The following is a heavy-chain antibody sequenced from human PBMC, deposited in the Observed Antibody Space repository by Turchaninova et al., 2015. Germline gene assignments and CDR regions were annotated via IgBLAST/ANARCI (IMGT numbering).Heavy chain of an antibody. V-gene: IGHV3-48*03. Sequence: EVQLVESGGGLIQPGGSLGCVCVASGFTFSSNEMNLVRQAPGKGLEWVSYVSSSGTTTYYPDSVKGRFTISRDNAKNSLYLQMNSLTAEDTAVYYCARAAQSSGWLSDHWGQGTLVTVSS. D-gene: IGHD6-19*01. CDR3: ARAAQSSGWLSDH. J-gene: IGHJ4*02. CDR2: VSSSGTTT. CDR1: GFTFSSNE.